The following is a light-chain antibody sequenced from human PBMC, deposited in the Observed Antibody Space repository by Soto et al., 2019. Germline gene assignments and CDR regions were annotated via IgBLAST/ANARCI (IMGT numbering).Light chain of an antibody. CDR2: SNN. CDR3: AAWHDSLNGYV. V-gene: IGLV1-44*01. CDR1: SSNIGSNT. Sequence: QSALTQPRSASGTPGQRVTISCSGSSSNIGSNTVNWYQQLPGTAPKLLIYSNNQRPSGVPGRFSGSKSGTSASLAISGLQSEDEADYYCAAWHDSLNGYVFGTGTKVTAL. J-gene: IGLJ1*01.